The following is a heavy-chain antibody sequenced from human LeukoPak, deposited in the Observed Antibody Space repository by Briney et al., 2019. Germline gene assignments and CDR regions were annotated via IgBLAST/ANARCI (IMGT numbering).Heavy chain of an antibody. D-gene: IGHD6-19*01. J-gene: IGHJ4*02. CDR2: ISYDGSNK. V-gene: IGHV3-30*04. CDR1: GFTFSSYA. Sequence: GGSLRLSCAASGFTFSSYAMHWVRQAPGRGLEWVAVISYDGSNKYYADSVKGRFTISRDNSKNTLYLQMNSLRAEDTGVYYCAKDLSSGSRRAYWGQGTLVTVSS. CDR3: AKDLSSGSRRAY.